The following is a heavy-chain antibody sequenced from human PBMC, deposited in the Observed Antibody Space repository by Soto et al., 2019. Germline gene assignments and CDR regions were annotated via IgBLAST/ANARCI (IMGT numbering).Heavy chain of an antibody. CDR1: GYTFTSYY. Sequence: ASVKVSCKASGYTFTSYYMHWVRQAPGQGLEWMGWINPNSGGTNYAQKFQGWVTMTRDTSISTAYMELSRLRSDDTAVYYCARGLLYDFWSGYYPPTYYYYGMDVWGQGTTVTVSS. V-gene: IGHV1-2*04. D-gene: IGHD3-3*01. J-gene: IGHJ6*02. CDR3: ARGLLYDFWSGYYPPTYYYYGMDV. CDR2: INPNSGGT.